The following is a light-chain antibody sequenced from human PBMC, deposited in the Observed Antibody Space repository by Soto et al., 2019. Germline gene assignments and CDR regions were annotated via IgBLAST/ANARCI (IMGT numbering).Light chain of an antibody. CDR1: SSDVGKYDY. CDR3: NSYSSSSTLV. J-gene: IGLJ1*01. CDR2: DVS. V-gene: IGLV2-14*03. Sequence: QSALTQPASVSGSPGQSITISCIGSSSDVGKYDYVSWYQHHPGKAPKIMIYDVSSRPSGVSTRFSGSKSGNTASLTISGLQAEDEAEYFRNSYSSSSTLVFGSGTKLTVL.